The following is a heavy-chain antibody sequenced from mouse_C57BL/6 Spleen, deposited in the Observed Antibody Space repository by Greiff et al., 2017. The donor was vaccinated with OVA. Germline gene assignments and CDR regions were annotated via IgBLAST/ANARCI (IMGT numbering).Heavy chain of an antibody. D-gene: IGHD1-1*01. V-gene: IGHV5-9-1*02. J-gene: IGHJ4*01. CDR2: ISSGGDYI. CDR3: TRDTLYYYCSSYDSMDY. Sequence: EVQLVESGEGLVKPGGSLKLSCAASGFTFSSYAMSWVRQTPEKRLEWVAYISSGGDYIYYADNVKGRVTISRDNARNTLYLQMSSLKSEDTALYYCTRDTLYYYCSSYDSMDYWGPGTSVTVSS. CDR1: GFTFSSYA.